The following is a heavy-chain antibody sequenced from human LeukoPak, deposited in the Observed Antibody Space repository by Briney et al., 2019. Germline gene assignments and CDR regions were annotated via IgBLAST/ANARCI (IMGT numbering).Heavy chain of an antibody. D-gene: IGHD3-22*01. Sequence: SVTVSCKASGGTFRIFAISWVRQAPGQGLEWMGGIIPIFRTANYAQKFQGRVTITADESTSTAYMEQSSLRSEDTAVYYCARALRYYSDSSGYAFDYWGQGTLVTVSS. J-gene: IGHJ4*02. CDR1: GGTFRIFA. V-gene: IGHV1-69*13. CDR2: IIPIFRTA. CDR3: ARALRYYSDSSGYAFDY.